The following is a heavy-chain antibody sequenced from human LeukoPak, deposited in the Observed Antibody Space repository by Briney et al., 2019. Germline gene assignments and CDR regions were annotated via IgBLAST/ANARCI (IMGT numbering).Heavy chain of an antibody. CDR3: ATRSTGVAATFDS. D-gene: IGHD2-15*01. V-gene: IGHV4-59*01. CDR1: GGSISSYY. CDR2: IYYSGNS. J-gene: IGHJ4*02. Sequence: SETLSLTCTVSGGSISSYYWSWIRQPPGKGLKWIGYIYYSGNSNYNPSLKSRVTISADTSKNEFSLKLSSVTAADTAVYYCATRSTGVAATFDSWGQGALVTVSS.